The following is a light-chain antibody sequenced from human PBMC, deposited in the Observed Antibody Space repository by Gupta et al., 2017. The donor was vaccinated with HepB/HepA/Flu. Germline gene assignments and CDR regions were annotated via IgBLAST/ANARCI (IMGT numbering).Light chain of an antibody. CDR2: KDN. J-gene: IGLJ3*02. Sequence: QSVLTQPPSVSGTPGQTLTISCSGSASNLGNNFVFWYQQFPGTAPRLINFKDNLRPSGVGDRFTGSKSGTSASLAISGLRSEDEADYYCASWDDRLSGWVFGGGTKVTVL. V-gene: IGLV1-47*01. CDR3: ASWDDRLSGWV. CDR1: ASNLGNNF.